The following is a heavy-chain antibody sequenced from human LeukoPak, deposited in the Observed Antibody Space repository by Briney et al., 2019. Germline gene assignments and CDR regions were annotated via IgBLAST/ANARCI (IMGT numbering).Heavy chain of an antibody. Sequence: AGGSLRLSCAASGFTVSSNYMSWVRQAPGKGLEWVSVIYSGGSTYYADSVKGRFTISRDNSKNTLYLQMNSLRAEDTAVYYCAKEREQLWHGSPTDYWGQGTLVTVSS. CDR3: AKEREQLWHGSPTDY. CDR1: GFTVSSNY. CDR2: IYSGGST. V-gene: IGHV3-66*01. D-gene: IGHD5-18*01. J-gene: IGHJ4*02.